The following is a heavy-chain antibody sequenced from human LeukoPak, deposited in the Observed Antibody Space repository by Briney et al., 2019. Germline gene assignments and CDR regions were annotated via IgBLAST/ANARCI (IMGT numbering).Heavy chain of an antibody. Sequence: PGGSLRLSCAGSGFKFSNYAMSWVRQVPGEGLEWLSAITGGGRTTRYADSVKGRFTISRDNSKNTLYLQMNGLRVEDTAIYYCAKDRSNAYDYYYMDVWGKGTTVTVSS. CDR2: ITGGGRTT. J-gene: IGHJ6*03. V-gene: IGHV3-23*01. CDR3: AKDRSNAYDYYYMDV. CDR1: GFKFSNYA. D-gene: IGHD2-21*01.